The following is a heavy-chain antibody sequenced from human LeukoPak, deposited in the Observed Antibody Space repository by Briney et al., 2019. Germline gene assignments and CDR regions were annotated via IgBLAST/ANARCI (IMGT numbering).Heavy chain of an antibody. V-gene: IGHV4-39*01. CDR1: AASISDSDYY. CDR3: VRSYCTGSTCPRRWFDP. J-gene: IGHJ5*02. D-gene: IGHD2-8*02. Sequence: SETLSLTCTVSAASISDSDYYWGWIRQAPGKALEWIGNIHYSGSAYYNPSPESRVTLDVDTSQNQVSLRLTSVTAADAAVYFCVRSYCTGSTCPRRWFDPWGQGTLVTVSS. CDR2: IHYSGSA.